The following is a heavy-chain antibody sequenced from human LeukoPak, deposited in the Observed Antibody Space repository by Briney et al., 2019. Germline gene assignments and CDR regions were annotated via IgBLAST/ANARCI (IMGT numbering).Heavy chain of an antibody. Sequence: AGGSLRLSCAASGFSVSSNYMNWVRQAPGKGLEWVSIIYSGGTTYYADSVKGRFTISRDNSKNTLYLQMNSLRAEDTAAYYCAKGLITSDSSGWYDGFDYWGQGTLVTVSS. J-gene: IGHJ4*02. CDR1: GFSVSSNY. CDR3: AKGLITSDSSGWYDGFDY. V-gene: IGHV3-53*01. CDR2: IYSGGTT. D-gene: IGHD6-19*01.